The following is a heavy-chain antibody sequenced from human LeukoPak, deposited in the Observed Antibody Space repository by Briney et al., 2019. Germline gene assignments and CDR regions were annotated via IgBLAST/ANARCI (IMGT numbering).Heavy chain of an antibody. CDR2: IIPIFGTA. V-gene: IGHV1-69*01. J-gene: IGHJ3*02. D-gene: IGHD2-15*01. CDR3: ARVWWSKDAFDI. CDR1: GGTFSSYA. Sequence: ASVKVSCKASGGTFSSYAISWVRQPPGQGLEWMGGIIPIFGTANYAQKFQGRVTITADESTSTAYMELSSLRSEDTAVYYCARVWWSKDAFDIWGQGTMVTVSS.